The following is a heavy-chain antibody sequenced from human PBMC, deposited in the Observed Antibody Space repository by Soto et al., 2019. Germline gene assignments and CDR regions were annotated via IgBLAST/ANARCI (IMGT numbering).Heavy chain of an antibody. CDR2: FDPEDGET. Sequence: GASVKVSCKVSGYTLTELSMHWVRQAPGKGLEWMGGFDPEDGETIYAQKFQGRVTMTEDTSTDTAYMELSSLRSEDTAVYYCFLLATDTDYFDYWGQGTLVTVSS. V-gene: IGHV1-24*01. J-gene: IGHJ4*02. CDR3: FLLATDTDYFDY. D-gene: IGHD3-3*01. CDR1: GYTLTELS.